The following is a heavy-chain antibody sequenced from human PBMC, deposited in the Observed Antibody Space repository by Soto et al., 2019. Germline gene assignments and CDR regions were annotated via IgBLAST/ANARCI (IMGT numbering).Heavy chain of an antibody. Sequence: ASVKVSCKASGGTFSSYTISWVRQAPGQGLEWMGGIIPLFGRANYAQKFQGRVTITAAASTSTAYMELSSLRSEDTAVYYCAVIVVVTAKVGYYYGMDVWGQGTTVTVSS. J-gene: IGHJ6*02. CDR3: AVIVVVTAKVGYYYGMDV. V-gene: IGHV1-69*13. CDR2: IIPLFGRA. D-gene: IGHD2-21*02. CDR1: GGTFSSYT.